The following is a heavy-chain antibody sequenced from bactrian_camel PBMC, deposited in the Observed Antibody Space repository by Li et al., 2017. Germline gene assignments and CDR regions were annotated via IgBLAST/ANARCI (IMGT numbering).Heavy chain of an antibody. CDR1: AYTSNAYS. V-gene: IGHV3S53*01. CDR2: IAGDGRT. CDR3: ATDMPSDY. Sequence: VQLVESGGGSVQAGGSLRLSCAASAYTSNAYSWAWFRQAPGDQREGVAAIAGDGRTNYADSVKGRFTISRDNTKNTVYLQMNSLKSDDTAHYYCATDMPSDYWGQGTQVTVS. J-gene: IGHJ4*01.